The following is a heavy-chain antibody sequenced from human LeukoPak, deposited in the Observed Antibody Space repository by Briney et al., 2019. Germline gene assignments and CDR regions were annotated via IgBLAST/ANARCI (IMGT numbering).Heavy chain of an antibody. CDR2: IYPGDSDT. V-gene: IGHV5-51*01. Sequence: GESLQISCEGSGYNFNTFWIGWVRQKPGEGLEWVGIIYPGDSDTKYSPAVQGQVTISADKSIRNAYLQWSSLKASDTAMYYCARGISGYSYGFDYWGQGTLVTVSS. D-gene: IGHD5-18*01. CDR1: GYNFNTFW. CDR3: ARGISGYSYGFDY. J-gene: IGHJ4*02.